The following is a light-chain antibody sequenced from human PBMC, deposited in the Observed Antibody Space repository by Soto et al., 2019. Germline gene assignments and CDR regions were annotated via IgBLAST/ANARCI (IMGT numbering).Light chain of an antibody. CDR2: EVS. V-gene: IGLV2-18*02. J-gene: IGLJ1*01. CDR1: SSDVGSYNR. Sequence: QSALTQPPSVSGSPGQSVTISCTGTSSDVGSYNRVSWYQQPPGTAPKLMIFEVSNRPSGVPDRFSGSKSGNTASLTIPGLQAEYEADYYCSSYTTSSTHVFGTGTKLTVL. CDR3: SSYTTSSTHV.